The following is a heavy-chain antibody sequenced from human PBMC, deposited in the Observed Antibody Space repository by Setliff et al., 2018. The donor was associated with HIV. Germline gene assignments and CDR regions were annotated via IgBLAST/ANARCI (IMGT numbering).Heavy chain of an antibody. D-gene: IGHD2-15*01. CDR3: ARLLGRTVVVINAGFDY. CDR2: IYHVGRA. Sequence: PSETLSLTCTVSGDSISASGPGYYWGWVRQPPGKGLEWIGNIYHVGRAFYSPSLESRVSISVDTSKNQFSLRLTSVTAADTAVYYCARLLGRTVVVINAGFDYWGQGTLVTVSS. V-gene: IGHV4-39*07. CDR1: GDSISASGPGYY. J-gene: IGHJ4*02.